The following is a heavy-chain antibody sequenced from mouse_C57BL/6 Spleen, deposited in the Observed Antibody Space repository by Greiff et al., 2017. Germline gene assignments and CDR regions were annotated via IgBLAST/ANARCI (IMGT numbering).Heavy chain of an antibody. CDR1: GYTFTDYY. V-gene: IGHV1-19*01. J-gene: IGHJ2*01. Sequence: EVKLQESGPVLVKPGASVKMSCKASGYTFTDYYMNWVKQSHGKSLEWIGVINPYNGGTSYNQKFKGKATLTVDKSSSTAYMELNSLTSEDSAVYYCARSPLDYWGQGTTLTVSS. CDR3: ARSPLDY. CDR2: INPYNGGT.